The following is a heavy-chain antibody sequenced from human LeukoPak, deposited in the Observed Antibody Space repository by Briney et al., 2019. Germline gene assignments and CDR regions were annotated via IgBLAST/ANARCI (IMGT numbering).Heavy chain of an antibody. CDR2: ITGSGGST. Sequence: PGGSLRLSCAASGFTFSSYAISWVRQAPGKGLEWVSAITGSGGSTYYADSVQGRSTISRDNSRNTLYLQMNSLRAEDTAVYYCAPWEPRGHYYMDVWGEGTTVTVSS. J-gene: IGHJ6*03. CDR1: GFTFSSYA. D-gene: IGHD1-26*01. CDR3: APWEPRGHYYMDV. V-gene: IGHV3-23*01.